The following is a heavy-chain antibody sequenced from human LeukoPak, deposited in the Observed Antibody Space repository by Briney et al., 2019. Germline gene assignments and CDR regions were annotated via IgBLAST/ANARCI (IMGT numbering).Heavy chain of an antibody. J-gene: IGHJ5*02. D-gene: IGHD6-13*01. V-gene: IGHV1-69*13. CDR1: GGTFSSYA. CDR3: ARIPGIAAAGTGGWFDP. CDR2: IIPIFGTA. Sequence: SVKVSCKASGGTFSSYAISWVRQAPGQGLEWMGGIIPIFGTANYAQKFQGRVTITADESTSTAYMELSSLRSEDTAVYYCARIPGIAAAGTGGWFDPWGQGTLVTVSS.